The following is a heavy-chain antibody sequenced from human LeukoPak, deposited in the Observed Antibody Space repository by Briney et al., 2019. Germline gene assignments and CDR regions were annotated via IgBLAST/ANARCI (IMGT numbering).Heavy chain of an antibody. CDR2: INPNSGGT. CDR3: ARDLDYGSGSFSN. V-gene: IGHV1-2*02. D-gene: IGHD3-10*01. Sequence: ASVKVSCKPSGYTFTGYYMLWVRQAPGQGLEWIGWINPNSGGTNYAQKFQGRVTMTRDTSISTAYMELSRLRSDDTAVYYCARDLDYGSGSFSNWGQGAIVTVSS. CDR1: GYTFTGYY. J-gene: IGHJ4*02.